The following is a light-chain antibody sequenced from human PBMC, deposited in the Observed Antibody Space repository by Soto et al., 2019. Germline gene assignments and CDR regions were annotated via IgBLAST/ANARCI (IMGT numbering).Light chain of an antibody. CDR3: QQYNSYWT. CDR2: DAS. V-gene: IGKV1-5*01. J-gene: IGKJ1*01. Sequence: DIRMTQSPATLSASVGDRVTITCRASQSISSWLAWYQQKPGKAPKLLIYDASSLESGVPSRFSGSGSGTEFTLTISSLKPDDFATYYCQQYNSYWTFGQGTKVDIK. CDR1: QSISSW.